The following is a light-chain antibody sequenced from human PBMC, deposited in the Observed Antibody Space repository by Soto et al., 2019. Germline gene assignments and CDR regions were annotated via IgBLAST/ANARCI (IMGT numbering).Light chain of an antibody. CDR1: QDIRNT. CDR2: AAS. V-gene: IGKV1-6*01. CDR3: LQHYNCSST. Sequence: AIQMTQSPSSLSASVGDRVTISCRASQDIRNTLAWFQQKPGEAPKLLIFAASNLQSGVPSRFSGSGSVTDFTLAITSLQPDDFATYYGLQHYNCSSTFGQGTKVLLK. J-gene: IGKJ1*01.